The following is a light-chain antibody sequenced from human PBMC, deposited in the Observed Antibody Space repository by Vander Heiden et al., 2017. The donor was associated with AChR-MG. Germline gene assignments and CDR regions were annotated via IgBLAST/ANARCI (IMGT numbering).Light chain of an antibody. Sequence: QSALTQPASVSGSLGQSLTISCTGTSRVVGVLNLASWYQQHPGKDPKLLIFAVNKRASGASNRVSGSKSGSTASLTISGLRAEDEADYYCWSYAGSGTSVFGGGTRVTVL. V-gene: IGLV2-23*02. CDR2: AVN. J-gene: IGLJ2*01. CDR3: WSYAGSGTSV. CDR1: SRVVGVLNL.